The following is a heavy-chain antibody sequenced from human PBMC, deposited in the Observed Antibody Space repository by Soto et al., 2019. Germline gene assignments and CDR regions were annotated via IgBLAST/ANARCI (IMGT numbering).Heavy chain of an antibody. D-gene: IGHD6-6*01. CDR1: SGSFSGYY. V-gene: IGHV4-34*01. CDR2: ISQSGNT. CDR3: ARAPKVSGSSQTRPDF. J-gene: IGHJ4*02. Sequence: PSETLSLTCSIYSGSFSGYYWSWIRQPPGKGLEWIGEISQSGNTYYSPSLKSRVSISIDTSKKQFSLNLASVSAADTALYYCARAPKVSGSSQTRPDFWGQGXLVTVYS.